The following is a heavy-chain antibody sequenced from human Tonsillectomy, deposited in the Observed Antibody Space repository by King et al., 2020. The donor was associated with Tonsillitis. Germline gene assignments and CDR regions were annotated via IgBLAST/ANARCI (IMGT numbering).Heavy chain of an antibody. CDR2: INPDGGYT. D-gene: IGHD4-23*01. CDR1: GFTFSSYW. CDR3: ARGRAPGGNFDY. Sequence: VQLVESGGGLVQPGGSLRLSCAASGFTFSSYWMHWVRQVPGEGLVWVSRINPDGGYTNYADSVKGRFSISRDNAKNTLYLQMNTLRAEDTGLFYCARGRAPGGNFDYWGQGTRVTVSS. V-gene: IGHV3-74*01. J-gene: IGHJ4*02.